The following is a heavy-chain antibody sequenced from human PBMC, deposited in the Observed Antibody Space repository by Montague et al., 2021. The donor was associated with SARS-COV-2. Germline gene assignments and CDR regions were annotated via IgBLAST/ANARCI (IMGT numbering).Heavy chain of an antibody. CDR2: IYFAGDT. Sequence: SQTLSLTCNVSPDFLKSTSHYWAWIRQPPGKELEWIASIYFAGDTYNNPSLKSRVTISVDTSRHQFSLQLTSVTAADTAVYYCSRHLNYDILTGLTGPLYLDVWGQGSLVTVSS. CDR3: SRHLNYDILTGLTGPLYLDV. D-gene: IGHD3-9*01. J-gene: IGHJ4*02. V-gene: IGHV4-39*01. CDR1: PDFLKSTSHY.